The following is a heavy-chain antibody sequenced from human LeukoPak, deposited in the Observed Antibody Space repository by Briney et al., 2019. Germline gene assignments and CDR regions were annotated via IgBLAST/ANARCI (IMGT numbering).Heavy chain of an antibody. J-gene: IGHJ4*02. CDR1: GYTFTGYY. CDR3: AREYCSSTSCYYFDY. D-gene: IGHD2-2*01. CDR2: INPNSGGT. Sequence: GASVKVSCKASGYTFTGYYMHWVRQAPGQGLEWMGWINPNSGGTNYAQKFQGRVTMTRDTSISTAYMELSRLRSDDTAVYYCAREYCSSTSCYYFDYWGQGTLVTVSS. V-gene: IGHV1-2*02.